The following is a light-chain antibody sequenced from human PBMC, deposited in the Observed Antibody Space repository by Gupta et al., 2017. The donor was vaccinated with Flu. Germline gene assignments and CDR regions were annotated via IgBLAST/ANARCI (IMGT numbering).Light chain of an antibody. CDR3: MQGSRWPWA. CDR1: QSLVYSVGNTY. Sequence: DVVMTQSPLSLPVTLGQPASISCRSSQSLVYSVGNTYLHWFQQRPGQSPRRLIYQVSRRESGVPDRFSGSGSGTDFTLKISRVEAEDVGVYYCMQGSRWPWAFGQGTKVEIK. V-gene: IGKV2-30*01. J-gene: IGKJ1*01. CDR2: QVS.